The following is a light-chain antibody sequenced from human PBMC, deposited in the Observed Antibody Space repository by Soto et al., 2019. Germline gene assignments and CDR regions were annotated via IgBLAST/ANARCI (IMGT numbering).Light chain of an antibody. V-gene: IGKV3-15*01. CDR2: GAS. Sequence: EIVMTQSPATLSVSPGERATLSCRASQSVSSNVAWYQQKPGQAPWLLIYGASTSATGIPARFSGSGSGTEFTLTISSLQSEDFAVYYCQQYNNWPPWTFGQGTKLEIK. CDR3: QQYNNWPPWT. CDR1: QSVSSN. J-gene: IGKJ2*02.